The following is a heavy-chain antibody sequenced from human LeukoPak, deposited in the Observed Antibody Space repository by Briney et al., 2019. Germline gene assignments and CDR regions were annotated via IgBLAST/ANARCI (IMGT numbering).Heavy chain of an antibody. Sequence: GGSLRLSCAASGFTFSSYSMNWVRQAPGKGLEWVSYISRSSSTIYYADSVKGRFTISRDNAKNSLYLQMNSLRAEDTAVYYCASVYCGGDCYNAFDIWGQGTMVTVSS. J-gene: IGHJ3*02. D-gene: IGHD2-21*02. CDR2: ISRSSSTI. V-gene: IGHV3-48*04. CDR3: ASVYCGGDCYNAFDI. CDR1: GFTFSSYS.